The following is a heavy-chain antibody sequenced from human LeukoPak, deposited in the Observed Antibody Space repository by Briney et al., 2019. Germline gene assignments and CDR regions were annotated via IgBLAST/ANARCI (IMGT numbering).Heavy chain of an antibody. CDR2: IHSSGGTI. V-gene: IGHV3-48*03. Sequence: GGSLRLSCATSGFPFSSYDMNWVRQAPGKGLEWVSYIHSSGGTIYYADSVKGRFTISRDSAKNTVYLRMNSLRAEDTALYYCARKLTGTTYFDCWGQGILVTVSS. CDR3: ARKLTGTTYFDC. CDR1: GFPFSSYD. J-gene: IGHJ4*02. D-gene: IGHD1-1*01.